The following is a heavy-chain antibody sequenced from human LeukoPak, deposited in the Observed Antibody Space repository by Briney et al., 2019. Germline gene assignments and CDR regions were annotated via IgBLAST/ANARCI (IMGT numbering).Heavy chain of an antibody. V-gene: IGHV4-34*01. Sequence: SETLSLTCAVYGGSFSGYYWSWIRQPPGKGLEWIGEINHSGSTNYNPSLKSRVTISVDTSKNQFSLKLSSVTAADTAVYYCARVQWNYDYVWGSYRSDYFDYWGQGTLVTVSS. CDR1: GGSFSGYY. CDR3: ARVQWNYDYVWGSYRSDYFDY. CDR2: INHSGST. D-gene: IGHD3-16*02. J-gene: IGHJ4*02.